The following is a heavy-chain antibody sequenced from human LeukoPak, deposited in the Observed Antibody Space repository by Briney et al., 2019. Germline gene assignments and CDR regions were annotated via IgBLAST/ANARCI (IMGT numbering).Heavy chain of an antibody. V-gene: IGHV3-7*04. CDR1: GFXFSGYW. CDR3: ARGLLAAAGIDY. J-gene: IGHJ4*02. Sequence: GGSLRLSCAASGFXFSGYWITWVRQAPGKGLEWVANIKQDGSEKNYVDSVKGRFTISRDNAKNSLYLQMNSLRAEDTAVYYCARGLLAAAGIDYWGQGALVTVSS. CDR2: IKQDGSEK. D-gene: IGHD6-13*01.